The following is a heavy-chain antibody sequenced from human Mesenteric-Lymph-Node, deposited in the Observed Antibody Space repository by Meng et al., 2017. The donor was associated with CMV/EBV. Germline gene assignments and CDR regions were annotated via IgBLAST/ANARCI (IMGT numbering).Heavy chain of an antibody. Sequence: EVHLGGSGGGLVTPGGSLRLSCAASGFNVRDKYMSWVRQAPGKGLEWVCIIYRGDNTYYIDSVKDRFTVSRDNSKNTMYLQMNSLRVEDTAVYYCTGDSVSNPNLDYWGQGTLVTVSS. CDR1: GFNVRDKY. D-gene: IGHD3-10*01. CDR2: IYRGDNT. J-gene: IGHJ4*02. CDR3: TGDSVSNPNLDY. V-gene: IGHV3-66*01.